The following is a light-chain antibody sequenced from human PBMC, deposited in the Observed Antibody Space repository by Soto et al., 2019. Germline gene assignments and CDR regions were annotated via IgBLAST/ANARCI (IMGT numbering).Light chain of an antibody. CDR2: QNT. V-gene: IGLV3-1*01. Sequence: SYELTQPPSVSVSPGQTASIACSGDKLGDKFASWYQQRPGQSPLMVIYQNTRRPSGIPERFSGSNSGNTATLTISGTQGMDEADYYCQAWDSNTAIFGGGTQLTVL. J-gene: IGLJ2*01. CDR3: QAWDSNTAI. CDR1: KLGDKF.